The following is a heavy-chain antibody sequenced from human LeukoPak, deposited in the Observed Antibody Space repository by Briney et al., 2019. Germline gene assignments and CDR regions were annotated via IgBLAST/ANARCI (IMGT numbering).Heavy chain of an antibody. Sequence: TGGSLRLSCAASGFTVSRNYMSWVRQAPGKGLEWVSVIYSGGSTYYADSVQGRFTISRDNSKNTLYLQLNSLRAEDTAVYYCVMAISGYDPQTFDYWGQGTLVTVPS. CDR3: VMAISGYDPQTFDY. V-gene: IGHV3-66*01. CDR2: IYSGGST. D-gene: IGHD5-12*01. J-gene: IGHJ4*02. CDR1: GFTVSRNY.